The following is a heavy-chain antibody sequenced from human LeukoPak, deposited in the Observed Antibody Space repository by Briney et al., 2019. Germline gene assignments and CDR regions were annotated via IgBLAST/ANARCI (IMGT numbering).Heavy chain of an antibody. J-gene: IGHJ4*02. CDR2: IIPVLGIA. D-gene: IGHD6-13*01. CDR3: ARGVVGQQLVGVLDY. Sequence: SLKVSGKASGGTFSSYAVSWVRQAPGQGLEWMGRIIPVLGIANYAQKFQGRVTITADKSTSTAYMELSSLRSEDTAVYYCARGVVGQQLVGVLDYWGQGTLVTVSS. CDR1: GGTFSSYA. V-gene: IGHV1-69*04.